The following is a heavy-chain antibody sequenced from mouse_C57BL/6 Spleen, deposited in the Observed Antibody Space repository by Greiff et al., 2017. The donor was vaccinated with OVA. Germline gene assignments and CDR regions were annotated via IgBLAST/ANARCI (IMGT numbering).Heavy chain of an antibody. D-gene: IGHD1-1*02. V-gene: IGHV1-22*01. Sequence: VQLQQSGPELVKPGASVKMSCKASGYTFTDYNMHWVKQSHGKSLEWIGYINPNNGGTSYNQKFKGKATLTVNKSSSTAYMELRSLTSADSAVYYCARGGIPPYAMDYWGQGTSVTVSS. CDR1: GYTFTDYN. CDR2: INPNNGGT. CDR3: ARGGIPPYAMDY. J-gene: IGHJ4*01.